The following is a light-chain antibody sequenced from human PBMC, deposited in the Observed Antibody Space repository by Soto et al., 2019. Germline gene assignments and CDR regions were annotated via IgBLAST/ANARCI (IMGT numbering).Light chain of an antibody. CDR1: QSVSSN. Sequence: EIVMTQSPATLSVSPGERATLSCRASQSVSSNLAWYQQKPGQAPRLLIYGASTRATGIPARFSGSGSGTEFTLTISSLQSEDFAVYYCLQYNNFETFGQGTKVEIK. J-gene: IGKJ1*01. V-gene: IGKV3-15*01. CDR2: GAS. CDR3: LQYNNFET.